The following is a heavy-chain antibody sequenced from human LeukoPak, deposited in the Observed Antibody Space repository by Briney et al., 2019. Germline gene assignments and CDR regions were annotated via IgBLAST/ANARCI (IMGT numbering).Heavy chain of an antibody. Sequence: SETLSLTCGVSGGSITSTNWWSWVRQPPGQGLEWIGEVSLSGLTNYNPSLSSRVIMALDTSKNHLSLHLTSVTAADTAVYYCSREDGAFSPFGYWGQGYLVTVLS. D-gene: IGHD5-24*01. CDR1: GGSITSTNW. V-gene: IGHV4-4*02. J-gene: IGHJ4*02. CDR3: SREDGAFSPFGY. CDR2: VSLSGLT.